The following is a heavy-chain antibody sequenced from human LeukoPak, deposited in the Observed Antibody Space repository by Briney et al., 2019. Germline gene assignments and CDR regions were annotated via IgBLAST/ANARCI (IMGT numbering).Heavy chain of an antibody. V-gene: IGHV4-4*02. CDR3: ARDNGSGYYPDAFDI. D-gene: IGHD3-22*01. Sequence: PAGTLSLTCAVSGDSISGDRRWSWGRQPPGEVLEWIGEIHHSGYTNYYPSLKSRVTMSVDTSKNQFSLRLTSVTAADTAVYYCARDNGSGYYPDAFDIWGQGTMVTVSS. CDR1: GDSISGDRR. CDR2: IHHSGYT. J-gene: IGHJ3*02.